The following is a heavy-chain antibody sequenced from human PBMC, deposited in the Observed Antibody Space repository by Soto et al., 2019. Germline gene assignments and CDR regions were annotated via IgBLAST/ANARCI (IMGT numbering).Heavy chain of an antibody. CDR2: INHSGST. CDR1: GGSFSGYY. Sequence: ETLSLTCAVYGGSFSGYYWSWIRQPPGKGLEWIGEINHSGSTNYNPSLKSRVTISVDTSKNQFSLKLSSVTAADTAVYYCARLLYGDYAFDIWGQGTMVTVSS. V-gene: IGHV4-34*01. D-gene: IGHD4-17*01. CDR3: ARLLYGDYAFDI. J-gene: IGHJ3*02.